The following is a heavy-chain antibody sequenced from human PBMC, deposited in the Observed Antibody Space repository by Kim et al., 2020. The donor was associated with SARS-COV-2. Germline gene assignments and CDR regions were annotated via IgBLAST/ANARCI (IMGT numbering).Heavy chain of an antibody. CDR1: GFTFDDYA. V-gene: IGHV3-9*01. Sequence: GGSLRLSCAASGFTFDDYAMHWVRQAPGKGLEWVSGISWNSGSIGYADSVKGRFTISRDNAKNSLYLQMNSLRAEDTALYYCAKDLTPGEVDYWGQGTLV. J-gene: IGHJ4*02. CDR2: ISWNSGSI. D-gene: IGHD3-16*01. CDR3: AKDLTPGEVDY.